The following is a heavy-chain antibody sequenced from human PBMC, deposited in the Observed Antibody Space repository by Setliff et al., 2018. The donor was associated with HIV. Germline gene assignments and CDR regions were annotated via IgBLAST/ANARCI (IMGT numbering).Heavy chain of an antibody. D-gene: IGHD3-22*01. V-gene: IGHV4-59*02. CDR1: GASVNSHY. CDR3: AGVLSSGYYDGP. CDR2: LYYSGNT. J-gene: IGHJ5*02. Sequence: SETLSLTCTVSGASVNSHYWAWIRQPPGKGLEWIGSLYYSGNTNYNPSLKSRVTISADTSKNQFSLKLRSVTAADTAVHYCAGVLSSGYYDGPWGQGTLVTVSS.